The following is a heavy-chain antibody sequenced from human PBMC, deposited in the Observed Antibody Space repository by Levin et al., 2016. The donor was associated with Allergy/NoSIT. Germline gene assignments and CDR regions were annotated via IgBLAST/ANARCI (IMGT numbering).Heavy chain of an antibody. V-gene: IGHV3-53*01. CDR2: IYSGGST. D-gene: IGHD3-9*01. Sequence: WIRQPPGKGLEWVSVIYSGGSTYYADSVKGRFTISRDNSKNTLYLQMNSLRAEDTAVYYCASSFDSVYYYFDYWGQGTLVTVSS. CDR3: ASSFDSVYYYFDY. J-gene: IGHJ4*02.